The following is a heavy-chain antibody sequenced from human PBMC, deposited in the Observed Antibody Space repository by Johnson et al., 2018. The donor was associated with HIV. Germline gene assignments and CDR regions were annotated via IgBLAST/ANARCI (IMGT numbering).Heavy chain of an antibody. CDR1: EFTFGNYW. CDR3: ASKAAGTMHAFDI. CDR2: INQDGSEK. V-gene: IGHV3-7*05. Sequence: VQLVESGGGLVQPGGSLRLSCAASEFTFGNYWISWLRQAPGKGLEWVANINQDGSEKLYVDSVKGRFTISRDNAKNSLYLQMNSLRAEDTAVYYCASKAAGTMHAFDIWGQGTMVTVSS. J-gene: IGHJ3*02. D-gene: IGHD6-13*01.